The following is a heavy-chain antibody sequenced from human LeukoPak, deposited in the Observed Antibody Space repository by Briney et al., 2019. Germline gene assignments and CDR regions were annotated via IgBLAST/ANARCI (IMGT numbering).Heavy chain of an antibody. CDR2: IYPGDSDI. D-gene: IGHD3-10*01. Sequence: GESLKISCKGSGYSFTDYWIGWVRQMPGKGLEWMGIIYPGDSDIRYSPSFQGQVTISADKSLSTAYLQWSSLEAADTAIYYCARHESGTMVQGVVWHYYYMDVWGKGTTVTVSS. J-gene: IGHJ6*03. V-gene: IGHV5-51*01. CDR1: GYSFTDYW. CDR3: ARHESGTMVQGVVWHYYYMDV.